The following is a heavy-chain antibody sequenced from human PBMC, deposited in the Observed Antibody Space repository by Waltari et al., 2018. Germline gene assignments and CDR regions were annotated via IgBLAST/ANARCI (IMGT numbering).Heavy chain of an antibody. V-gene: IGHV1-69*13. CDR2: IKPVLGTT. D-gene: IGHD2-21*01. J-gene: IGHJ2*01. CDR3: ARDRHFSDGGAYYESGL. Sequence: QVQLVQSGSEVKKPGSSVKVSCKASGGTFGSYAVSWVRQAPGQGLEWVGGIKPVLGTTAYAQKCQDRVTLTADDSSSTVYMDLSSLKSDDTAVYYCARDRHFSDGGAYYESGLWGRGTLVTVSS. CDR1: GGTFGSYA.